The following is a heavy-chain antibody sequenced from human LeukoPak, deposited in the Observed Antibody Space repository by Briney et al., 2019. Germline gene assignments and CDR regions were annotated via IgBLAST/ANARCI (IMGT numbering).Heavy chain of an antibody. Sequence: GASVKVSCTASGYTFTSYGISWVRQAPGQGLEWMGWISAYNGNTNYAQKLQGRVTMTTDTSTSTAYMELRSLRSDDTAVYYCAVMYYYAPGALYPPDYWGQGTLVTVSS. CDR2: ISAYNGNT. V-gene: IGHV1-18*01. CDR1: GYTFTSYG. D-gene: IGHD3-10*01. CDR3: AVMYYYAPGALYPPDY. J-gene: IGHJ4*02.